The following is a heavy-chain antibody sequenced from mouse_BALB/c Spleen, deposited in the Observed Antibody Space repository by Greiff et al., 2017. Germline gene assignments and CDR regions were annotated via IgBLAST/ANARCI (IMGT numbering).Heavy chain of an antibody. CDR2: ISDGGSYT. CDR1: GFTFSDYY. Sequence: DVMLVESGGGLVKPGGSLKLSCAASGFTFSDYYMYWVRQTPEKRLEWVATISDGGSYTYYPDSVKGRFTISRDNAKNNLYLQMSSLKSEDTAMYYCARSGYPYYYAMDYWGQGTSVTVS. J-gene: IGHJ4*01. V-gene: IGHV5-4*02. D-gene: IGHD3-1*01. CDR3: ARSGYPYYYAMDY.